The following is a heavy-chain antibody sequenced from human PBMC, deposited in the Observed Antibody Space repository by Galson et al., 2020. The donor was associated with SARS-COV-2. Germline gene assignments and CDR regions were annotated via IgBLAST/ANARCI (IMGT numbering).Heavy chain of an antibody. D-gene: IGHD2-2*01. Sequence: TGGSLRLSCAASGFTFSSYAINWVRQAPGKGLEWVSKISGSGDNTYYADSVKGRFTISRDNSKNTLYLQMNSLRAEDTAVYYCARGEDIVVEPLAMLWRMGGGFFYYEMDVWGQGTTVTVSS. CDR1: GFTFSSYA. V-gene: IGHV3-23*01. CDR2: ISGSGDNT. J-gene: IGHJ6*02. CDR3: ARGEDIVVEPLAMLWRMGGGFFYYEMDV.